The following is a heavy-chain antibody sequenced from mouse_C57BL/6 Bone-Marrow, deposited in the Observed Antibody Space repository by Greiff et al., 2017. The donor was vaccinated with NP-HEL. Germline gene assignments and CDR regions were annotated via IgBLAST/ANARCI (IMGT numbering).Heavy chain of an antibody. D-gene: IGHD2-5*01. J-gene: IGHJ4*01. CDR2: INPGSGGT. V-gene: IGHV1-54*01. Sequence: QVQLQQSGAELVRPGTSVKVSCKASGYAFTNYLIEWVKQRPGQGLEWIGVINPGSGGTNYNEKFKGKATLTADKSSSTAYMQLSSLTSEDSAVYFCARAYYSNYVLYAMDYWGQGTSVTVSS. CDR1: GYAFTNYL. CDR3: ARAYYSNYVLYAMDY.